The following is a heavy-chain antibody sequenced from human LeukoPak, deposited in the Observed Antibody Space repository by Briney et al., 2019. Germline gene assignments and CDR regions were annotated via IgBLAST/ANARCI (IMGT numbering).Heavy chain of an antibody. V-gene: IGHV3-53*01. CDR3: ARSSHYDILTGYSEEDAFDI. Sequence: GGSLRLSCEASGFXFSIYAISWVRQAPGKGLEWVSVIYSGGSTDYADSVKGRFTISRDNSKNTLYLQMNSLRVEDTAVYYCARSSHYDILTGYSEEDAFDIWGQGTMVTVSS. D-gene: IGHD3-9*01. CDR1: GFXFSIYA. J-gene: IGHJ3*02. CDR2: IYSGGST.